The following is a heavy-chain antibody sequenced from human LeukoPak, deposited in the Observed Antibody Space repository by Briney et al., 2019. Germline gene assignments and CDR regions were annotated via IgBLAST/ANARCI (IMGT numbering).Heavy chain of an antibody. CDR2: IYSGGTT. CDR3: ASSLHYYDSSGYFGIPIFDS. Sequence: PGGSLRLSCAASGFTVSSKYMSWVRQAPGKGLEWVSVIYSGGTTYYAESVKGRFTISRDNSKNTLYLQMNSLRAEDTAVYYCASSLHYYDSSGYFGIPIFDSWGQGTLVTVSS. V-gene: IGHV3-66*01. CDR1: GFTVSSKY. D-gene: IGHD3-22*01. J-gene: IGHJ4*02.